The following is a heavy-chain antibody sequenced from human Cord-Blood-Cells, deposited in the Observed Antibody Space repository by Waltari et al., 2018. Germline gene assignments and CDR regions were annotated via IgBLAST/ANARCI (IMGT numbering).Heavy chain of an antibody. CDR3: AKDALIIAAAGPYFDY. CDR2: ISGSGGST. J-gene: IGHJ4*02. V-gene: IGHV3-23*01. Sequence: EVQLLESGGGLVQPGGSLRLPCAASGFTFSSYAMSWVRQAPGKGLEWVSAISGSGGSTYYADSVKGRFTISRDNSKNTLYLQMNSLRAEDTAVYYCAKDALIIAAAGPYFDYWGQGTLVTVSS. CDR1: GFTFSSYA. D-gene: IGHD6-13*01.